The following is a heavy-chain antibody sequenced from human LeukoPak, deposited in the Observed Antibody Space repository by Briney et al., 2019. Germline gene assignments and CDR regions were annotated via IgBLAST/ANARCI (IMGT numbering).Heavy chain of an antibody. J-gene: IGHJ4*02. Sequence: GGSLRLSCAASGFTFSNFWMKWVRQAPGKGLEWVANVNQDGSQTHYLDSVKGRFTTSRDNAKNSLFLQLNSLRAEDTAVYYCAREATTSRPGDYWGLGTLVTVSS. D-gene: IGHD1-1*01. V-gene: IGHV3-7*01. CDR1: GFTFSNFW. CDR3: AREATTSRPGDY. CDR2: VNQDGSQT.